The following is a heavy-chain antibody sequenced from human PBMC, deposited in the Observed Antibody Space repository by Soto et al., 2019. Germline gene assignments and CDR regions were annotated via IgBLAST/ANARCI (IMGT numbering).Heavy chain of an antibody. CDR2: IYWDDDK. CDR3: ARRRGETAGDHFDY. J-gene: IGHJ4*02. D-gene: IGHD6-13*01. CDR1: GFSVSTSRMG. V-gene: IGHV2-5*02. Sequence: QITLKESGPTLVKPTQTLTLTCSFSGFSVSTSRMGVGWIRQPPGKALEWLAVIYWDDDKRYSPSLESRLTITKDTSKNQVVLTMTNMDPVDTATYYCARRRGETAGDHFDYRGQGTLVTVSS.